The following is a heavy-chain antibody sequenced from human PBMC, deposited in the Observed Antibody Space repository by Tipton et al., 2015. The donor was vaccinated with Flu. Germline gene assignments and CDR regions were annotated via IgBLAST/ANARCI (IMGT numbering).Heavy chain of an antibody. D-gene: IGHD5-24*01. CDR1: GFTFSGYA. V-gene: IGHV3-7*01. CDR3: AGGSGWLADS. Sequence: SLRLSCAASGFTFSGYAMSWVRQAPGKGLERVATINQDGSEKLFVDSVKGRFAISRDNTRNSLSLQMDSLSPEDTAIYYCAGGSGWLADSWGQGTLVTVSS. CDR2: INQDGSEK. J-gene: IGHJ4*02.